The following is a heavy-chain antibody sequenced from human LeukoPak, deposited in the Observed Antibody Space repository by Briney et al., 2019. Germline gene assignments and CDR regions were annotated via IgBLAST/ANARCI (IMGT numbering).Heavy chain of an antibody. CDR1: GYTFSNYY. J-gene: IGHJ4*02. V-gene: IGHV1-46*01. CDR3: ARETPHTYYFDD. Sequence: ASVTVSCMASGYTFSNYYVHWVRPAPGQGLEWMGVISPSSGSYHSSGYTKYAQKFQGRVTMTRDTSTSTVYMDLSSLRSEDTAVYYCARETPHTYYFDDWGQGTLVTVSS. CDR2: ISPSSGSYHSSGYT.